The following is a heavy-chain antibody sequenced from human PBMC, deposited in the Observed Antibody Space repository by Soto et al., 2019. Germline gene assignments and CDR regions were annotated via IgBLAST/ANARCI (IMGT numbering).Heavy chain of an antibody. J-gene: IGHJ4*02. D-gene: IGHD3-22*01. CDR1: GFTFSSYG. CDR3: ARDDYDSSGYYYVDY. Sequence: QVQLVKSGGGVVQPGRSLRLSCAASGFTFSSYGMHWVRQAPGKGLEWVAVIWYDGSNKYYADSLKGRFTISRDNSKKTLYLQVNSLRAEDTAVYFCARDDYDSSGYYYVDYWGQGTLVTVSS. CDR2: IWYDGSNK. V-gene: IGHV3-33*01.